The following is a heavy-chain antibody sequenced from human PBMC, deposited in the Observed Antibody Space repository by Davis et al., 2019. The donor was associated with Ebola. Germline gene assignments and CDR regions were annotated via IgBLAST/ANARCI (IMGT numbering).Heavy chain of an antibody. D-gene: IGHD2-2*03. Sequence: SQTPSLTCAISGDSVSSHSAAWNWTRQSPSRGLEWLGRTYYRSKWYNDYAVSVKSRITINPDTSKNQFSLQLNSVTPEDTAVYYCARVDLYYYYGMDVWGQGTTVTVSS. CDR1: GDSVSSHSAA. J-gene: IGHJ6*02. CDR3: ARVDLYYYYGMDV. V-gene: IGHV6-1*01. CDR2: TYYRSKWYN.